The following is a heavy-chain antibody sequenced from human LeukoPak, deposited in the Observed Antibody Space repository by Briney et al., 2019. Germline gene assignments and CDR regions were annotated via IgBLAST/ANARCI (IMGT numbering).Heavy chain of an antibody. D-gene: IGHD3-16*02. CDR2: INPKTGTA. J-gene: IGHJ4*02. V-gene: IGHV1-2*02. CDR1: GYTFTGYS. CDR3: ATDFTFGGVIVRQTGVY. Sequence: ASVKVSCKASGYTFTGYSIYWVRQTPGQKLEWMGWINPKTGTANSAQKFQGRVTMTRDTSISTVYMELSRLRSDDTAVYYCATDFTFGGVIVRQTGVYWGQGTLVTVSS.